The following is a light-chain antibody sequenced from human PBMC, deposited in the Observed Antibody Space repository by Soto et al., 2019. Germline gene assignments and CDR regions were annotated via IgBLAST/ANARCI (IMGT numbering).Light chain of an antibody. J-gene: IGLJ1*01. Sequence: QSVLTQPASVSGSPGQSISISCTGTSSDVGGYNYVSWYQQHPGKAPKLMIYDVSNRPSGVSNRFSGSKSGNTASLTISGLQAEDEADYYCISYTSTCYVFGTGTKLTVL. CDR2: DVS. CDR3: ISYTSTCYV. CDR1: SSDVGGYNY. V-gene: IGLV2-14*01.